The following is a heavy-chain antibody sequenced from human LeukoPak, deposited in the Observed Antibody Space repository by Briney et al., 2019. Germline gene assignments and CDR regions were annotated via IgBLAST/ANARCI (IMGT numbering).Heavy chain of an antibody. CDR2: IYYSGST. D-gene: IGHD3-9*01. CDR1: GYSISSSNW. CDR3: ARYDILTGLQGGFFDY. J-gene: IGHJ4*02. Sequence: PSDTPSLTCAVSGYSISSSNWWGWIRQSPGKGLEWIGYIYYSGSTYYNPSLKSRVTMSVDTSKNQFSLKLSSVTAVDTAVYYCARYDILTGLQGGFFDYWGQGTLVTVSS. V-gene: IGHV4-28*01.